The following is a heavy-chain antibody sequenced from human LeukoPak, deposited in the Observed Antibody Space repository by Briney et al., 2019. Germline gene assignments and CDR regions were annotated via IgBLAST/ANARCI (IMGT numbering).Heavy chain of an antibody. V-gene: IGHV4-59*06. CDR3: ARTEVYSYDSSSYNDAFDI. J-gene: IGHJ3*02. CDR2: IYYSGST. D-gene: IGHD3-22*01. CDR1: GGSISSYY. Sequence: SETLSLTCTVSGGSISSYYWSWIRQPPGKGLEWIGYIYYSGSTYYNPSLKSRVTISVDTSKNQFSLKLSSVTAADTAVYYCARTEVYSYDSSSYNDAFDIWGQGTLVTVSS.